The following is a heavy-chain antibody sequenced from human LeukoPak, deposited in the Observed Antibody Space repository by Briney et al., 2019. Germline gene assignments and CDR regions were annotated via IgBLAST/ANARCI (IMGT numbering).Heavy chain of an antibody. D-gene: IGHD1-26*01. CDR3: ARGSGGASLVGHYYYYYGMDV. CDR2: FYYSGST. J-gene: IGHJ6*02. CDR1: GRSISSYY. Sequence: PSETLSLTCTVSGRSISSYYWSWIRQPPGKGLEWIGYFYYSGSTNYNPSLKSRVTISVDTSKNQFSLKLSSVTAADTAVYYCARGSGGASLVGHYYYYYGMDVWGQGTTVTVSS. V-gene: IGHV4-59*01.